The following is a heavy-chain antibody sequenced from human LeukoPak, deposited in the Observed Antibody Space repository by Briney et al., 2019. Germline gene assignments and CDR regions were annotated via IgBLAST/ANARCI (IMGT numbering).Heavy chain of an antibody. J-gene: IGHJ6*03. CDR3: AKWRGDYPSYYYYYMDV. V-gene: IGHV3-43*02. Sequence: GRSLRLSCAASGFTFDDYAMHWVRQAPGKGLEWVSLISGDGGSTYYADSVKGRFTISRDNSKNSLYLQMNSLRTEDTALYYCAKWRGDYPSYYYYYMDVWGKGTTVTVSS. CDR2: ISGDGGST. CDR1: GFTFDDYA. D-gene: IGHD4-17*01.